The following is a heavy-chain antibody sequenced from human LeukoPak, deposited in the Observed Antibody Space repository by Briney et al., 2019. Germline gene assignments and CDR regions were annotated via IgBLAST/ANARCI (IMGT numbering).Heavy chain of an antibody. J-gene: IGHJ5*02. Sequence: SVKVSCKASGYTFTGYYMHWVRQAPGQGLEWVGGIIPIFGTANYAQKFQGRVTITADESTSTAYMELSSLRSEDTAVYYCARMSGYCSGGSCYGGTWIDPWGQGTLVTVSS. CDR1: GYTFTGYY. D-gene: IGHD2-15*01. V-gene: IGHV1-69*13. CDR2: IIPIFGTA. CDR3: ARMSGYCSGGSCYGGTWIDP.